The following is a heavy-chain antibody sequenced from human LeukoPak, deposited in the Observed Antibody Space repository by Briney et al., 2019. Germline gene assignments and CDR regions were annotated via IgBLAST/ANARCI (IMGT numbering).Heavy chain of an antibody. J-gene: IGHJ4*02. CDR2: INPNSGGT. Sequence: ASVKVSCKASGYTFTGYYMHWVRQAPGQGLEWMGWINPNSGGTNYAQKFQGRVTMTRDTSISTAYMELSRLRSDDTAVYYCARGSGVIAAAAGYWGQGTLVTVSS. D-gene: IGHD6-13*01. CDR1: GYTFTGYY. V-gene: IGHV1-2*02. CDR3: ARGSGVIAAAAGY.